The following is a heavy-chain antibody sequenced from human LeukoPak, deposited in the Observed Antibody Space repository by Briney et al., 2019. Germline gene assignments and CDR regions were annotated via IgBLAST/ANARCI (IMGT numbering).Heavy chain of an antibody. J-gene: IGHJ4*02. CDR1: GFTFSSYA. Sequence: GGSLRLSCAGSGFTFSSYAMTWVRQAPGTGLEWVSSISRSDGTTYYADSVKGRFTISRDNSKNTLFLQMNSLRAEDTAVYFCAKGRRTGFVDYWGQGALVTVSS. CDR3: AKGRRTGFVDY. D-gene: IGHD1-1*01. V-gene: IGHV3-23*01. CDR2: ISRSDGTT.